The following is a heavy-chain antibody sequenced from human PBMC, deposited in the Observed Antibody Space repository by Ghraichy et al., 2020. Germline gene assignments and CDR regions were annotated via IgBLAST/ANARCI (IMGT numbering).Heavy chain of an antibody. CDR3: ARGGNHPRGAFDI. CDR1: GGTFSSYA. V-gene: IGHV1-69*13. J-gene: IGHJ3*02. D-gene: IGHD4-23*01. CDR2: IIPIFGTA. Sequence: SVKVSCKASGGTFSSYAISWVRQAPGPGLEWMGGIIPIFGTANYAQKFQGRVTITADESTSTAYMELSSLRSEDTAVYYCARGGNHPRGAFDIWGQGTMVTVSS.